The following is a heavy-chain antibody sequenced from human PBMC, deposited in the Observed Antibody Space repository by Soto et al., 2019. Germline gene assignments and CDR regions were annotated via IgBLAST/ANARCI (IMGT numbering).Heavy chain of an antibody. CDR1: GFTFSSYS. CDR3: AREMGVLNWFDP. D-gene: IGHD1-26*01. CDR2: ISSSSSTI. J-gene: IGHJ5*02. V-gene: IGHV3-48*01. Sequence: GSLRLSCAASGFTFSSYSMNWVRQAPGKGLECVSYISSSSSTIYYADSVKGRFTISRDNAKNSLYLQMNSLRAEDTAVYYCAREMGVLNWFDPWGQGTLVTVSS.